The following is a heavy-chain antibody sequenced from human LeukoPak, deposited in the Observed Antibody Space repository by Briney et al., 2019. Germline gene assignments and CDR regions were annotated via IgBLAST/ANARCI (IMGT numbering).Heavy chain of an antibody. D-gene: IGHD1-14*01. Sequence: GGSLRLSCAASGFTFSSYSMNWVRQAPGKGLEWVSYISSSSSTIYYADSVKGRFTISRDNAKNSPYLQMNSLRAEDTAVYYCAREGPGGYFDYWGQGTLVTVSS. CDR2: ISSSSSTI. J-gene: IGHJ4*02. V-gene: IGHV3-48*01. CDR3: AREGPGGYFDY. CDR1: GFTFSSYS.